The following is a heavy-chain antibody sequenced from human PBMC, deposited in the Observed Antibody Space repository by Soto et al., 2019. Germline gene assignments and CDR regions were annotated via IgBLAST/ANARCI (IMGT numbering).Heavy chain of an antibody. Sequence: PGGSLRLSCAASGFTFSSYWMSWVRQAPGKGLEWVANIKQDGSEKYYVDSVKGRFTISRDNAKNSLYLQMNSLRAEDTAVYYCARGGSPPLDAYHYGMDVWGQGTTVTVSS. CDR1: GFTFSSYW. D-gene: IGHD3-9*01. J-gene: IGHJ6*02. CDR3: ARGGSPPLDAYHYGMDV. V-gene: IGHV3-7*01. CDR2: IKQDGSEK.